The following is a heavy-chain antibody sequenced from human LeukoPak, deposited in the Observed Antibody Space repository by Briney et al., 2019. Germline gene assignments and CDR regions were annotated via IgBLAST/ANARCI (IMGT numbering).Heavy chain of an antibody. D-gene: IGHD5-24*01. CDR3: AGRGDGYNPEFAY. CDR1: GFTFTRYA. Sequence: PGRSLSLSCAASGFTFTRYATHWVRQPPGQGLEWMAVISNDGMRKFHADSVKGRFTISRDNSKNTLYLQMDSLTTEDTALYYCAGRGDGYNPEFAYWGQGTLVTVSS. J-gene: IGHJ4*02. CDR2: ISNDGMRK. V-gene: IGHV3-30*04.